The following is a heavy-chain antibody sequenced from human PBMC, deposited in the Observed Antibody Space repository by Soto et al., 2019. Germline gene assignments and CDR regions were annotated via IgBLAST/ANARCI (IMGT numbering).Heavy chain of an antibody. V-gene: IGHV4-31*03. J-gene: IGHJ4*02. CDR1: GDSINSDNYY. D-gene: IGHD3-9*01. Sequence: QVQLQESGPGLVKPSQTLSLTCTVSGDSINSDNYYWSWIRQHPGKGLEWIGLISYTGNTYYNPSLKRRLAISVDTSKNQFSLTLKSVTAADTAIFYCARASILTGYHFGVPPPAFDYWGRGTLVTVSS. CDR3: ARASILTGYHFGVPPPAFDY. CDR2: ISYTGNT.